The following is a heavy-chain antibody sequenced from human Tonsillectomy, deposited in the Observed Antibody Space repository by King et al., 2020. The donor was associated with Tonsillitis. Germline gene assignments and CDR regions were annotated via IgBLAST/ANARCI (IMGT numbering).Heavy chain of an antibody. V-gene: IGHV3-30-3*01. Sequence: VQLVESGGGVVQPGRSLRLSCAASGFTFSSYAMHCVRQSPGKGLQWVAVISYDGSTKYYAESVKGRFTISRDNSKNTQYLQMNSLRAEDTAVDYCAIQHYYDSSGYYGPPLFDYWGQGTLVTVSS. CDR1: GFTFSSYA. CDR2: ISYDGSTK. J-gene: IGHJ4*02. CDR3: AIQHYYDSSGYYGPPLFDY. D-gene: IGHD3-22*01.